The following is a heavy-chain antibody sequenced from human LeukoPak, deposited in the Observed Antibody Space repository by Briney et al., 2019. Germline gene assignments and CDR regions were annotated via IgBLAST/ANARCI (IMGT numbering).Heavy chain of an antibody. CDR2: ISYDGSNK. CDR1: GFTFSSYG. CDR3: ARALFGTLRFDY. Sequence: GGSLRLSCAASGFTFSSYGMHWVRQAPGKGLEWVAVISYDGSNKYYADSVKGRFTISRDNSKNTLYLQMNSLRAEDTAVYYCARALFGTLRFDYWGQGTLVTVSS. J-gene: IGHJ4*02. D-gene: IGHD1-1*01. V-gene: IGHV3-30*03.